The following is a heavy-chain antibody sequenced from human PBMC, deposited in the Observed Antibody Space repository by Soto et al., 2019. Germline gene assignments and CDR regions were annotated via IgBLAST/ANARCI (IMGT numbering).Heavy chain of an antibody. V-gene: IGHV5-51*01. CDR2: IYPGDSDT. Sequence: PGESLKTSFKGSGYSFTSYWIGWVRQMPGKGLEWMGIIYPGDSDTRYSPSFQGQVTISADKSISTAYLKWSSLKASDTAMYYCARHPTPGYYYYGMDVWGQGTTVTVSS. J-gene: IGHJ6*02. CDR1: GYSFTSYW. CDR3: ARHPTPGYYYYGMDV.